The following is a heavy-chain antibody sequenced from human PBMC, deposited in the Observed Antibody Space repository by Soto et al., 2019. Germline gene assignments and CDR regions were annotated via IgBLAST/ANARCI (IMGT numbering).Heavy chain of an antibody. CDR1: GVSISSYF. V-gene: IGHV4-59*08. CDR3: ARPEGGYGSGYSWFDP. Sequence: ASETLSLTCSVSGVSISSYFWSWIRQAPGRGLEWIGYTYHRGSTNYSPSLKSRVAISLDTSENQFSLKLSSVTAADTALYYCARPEGGYGSGYSWFDPWGQGTRVTVSS. J-gene: IGHJ5*02. CDR2: TYHRGST. D-gene: IGHD5-12*01.